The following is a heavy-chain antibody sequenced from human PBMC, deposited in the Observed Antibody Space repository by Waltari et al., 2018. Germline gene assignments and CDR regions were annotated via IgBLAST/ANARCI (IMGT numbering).Heavy chain of an antibody. J-gene: IGHJ6*02. V-gene: IGHV1-8*01. Sequence: QVQLVQSGAEVKKPGASVKVSCKASGYTFTSYDINWVRQATGQGLEWMGWMNPNSGNTGYAQKFQGRVTMTRNTSISTAYMELSSLRSEDTAVYYCARGRFNSGSYLFVYYYYGMDVWGQGTTVTVSS. D-gene: IGHD1-26*01. CDR1: GYTFTSYD. CDR2: MNPNSGNT. CDR3: ARGRFNSGSYLFVYYYYGMDV.